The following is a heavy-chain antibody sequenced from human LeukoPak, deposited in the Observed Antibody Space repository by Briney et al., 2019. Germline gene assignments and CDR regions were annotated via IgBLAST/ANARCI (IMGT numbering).Heavy chain of an antibody. CDR3: AKDLTVHYYGSGSYNY. CDR2: ISGSGGST. J-gene: IGHJ4*02. CDR1: GFTFSSYA. Sequence: PGGSLRLSCAASGFTFSSYAMSWVRQAPGKGLEWVSAISGSGGSTYYADSVKGRFTISRDNSKNTLYLQMNSLRAEDTAVYYCAKDLTVHYYGSGSYNYWGQGTLVTVSS. D-gene: IGHD3-10*01. V-gene: IGHV3-23*01.